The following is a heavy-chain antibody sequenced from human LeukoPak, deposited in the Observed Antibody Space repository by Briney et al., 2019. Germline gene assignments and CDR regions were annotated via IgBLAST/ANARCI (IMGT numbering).Heavy chain of an antibody. CDR1: GFTFSSYG. V-gene: IGHV3-30*02. CDR3: AKSSYSSSWSTFDP. D-gene: IGHD6-13*01. CDR2: IRYDGSNK. J-gene: IGHJ5*02. Sequence: GGSLRLSCAASGFTFSSYGMHWVRQAPGKGLEWVAFIRYDGSNKYYADSVKGRFTISRDNSKNTLYLQMNSPRAEDTAVYYCAKSSYSSSWSTFDPWGQGTLVTVSS.